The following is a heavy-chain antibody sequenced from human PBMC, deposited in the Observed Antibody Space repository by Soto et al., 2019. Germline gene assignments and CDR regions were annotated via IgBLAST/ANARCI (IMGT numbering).Heavy chain of an antibody. Sequence: QVQLQESGPGLVKPSGTLSLTCAVSGGSISSTNWWSWVRQPPGEGLEWIGEIYHSGSTNYNPSLKSRVTISIDKSQNLVSLKLNSVTAACTALYYCASLGHGFEFWGRGTLVTVSS. J-gene: IGHJ4*02. CDR3: ASLGHGFEF. D-gene: IGHD3-16*01. CDR1: GGSISSTNW. CDR2: IYHSGST. V-gene: IGHV4-4*02.